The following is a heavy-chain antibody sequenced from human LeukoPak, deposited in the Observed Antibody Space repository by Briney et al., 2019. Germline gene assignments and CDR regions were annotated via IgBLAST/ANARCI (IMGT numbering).Heavy chain of an antibody. V-gene: IGHV4-39*01. CDR3: ARLLGYYDSSGYHNWFDP. D-gene: IGHD3-22*01. Sequence: PSETLSLTCIVSGGSISSSSYYWGWIRQPPGKVQEWIGSIYYSGSTYYNPSLKSRVTISVDTSKNQFSLKLSSVTAADTAVYYCARLLGYYDSSGYHNWFDPWGQGTLVTVSS. CDR1: GGSISSSSYY. CDR2: IYYSGST. J-gene: IGHJ5*02.